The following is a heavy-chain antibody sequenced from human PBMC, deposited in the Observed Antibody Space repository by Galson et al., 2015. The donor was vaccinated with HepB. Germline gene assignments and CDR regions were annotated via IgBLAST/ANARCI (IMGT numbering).Heavy chain of an antibody. CDR1: GFTFSSYA. CDR3: AKGYSPVGATFIPDAFDI. CDR2: ISGSGGST. D-gene: IGHD1-26*01. Sequence: SLRLSCAASGFTFSSYAMSWVRQAPGKGLEWVSAISGSGGSTYYADSVKGRFTISRDNSKNTLYLQMNSLRAEDTAVYYCAKGYSPVGATFIPDAFDIWGQGTMVTVSS. J-gene: IGHJ3*02. V-gene: IGHV3-23*01.